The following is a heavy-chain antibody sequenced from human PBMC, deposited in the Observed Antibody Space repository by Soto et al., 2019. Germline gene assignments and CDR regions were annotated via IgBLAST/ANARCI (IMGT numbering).Heavy chain of an antibody. CDR2: ISSSGSSI. V-gene: IGHV3-48*03. J-gene: IGHJ4*02. CDR3: ARDFRGVSGTTTDY. D-gene: IGHD1-20*01. Sequence: PGGSLRLSCAASGFTFSSYETNWVRQAPGKGLEWVSYISSSGSSIYYADSVQGRFTISRDNAKNSLYLQMNSLTAEDTAIYYCARDFRGVSGTTTDYWGQGSLVTVSS. CDR1: GFTFSSYE.